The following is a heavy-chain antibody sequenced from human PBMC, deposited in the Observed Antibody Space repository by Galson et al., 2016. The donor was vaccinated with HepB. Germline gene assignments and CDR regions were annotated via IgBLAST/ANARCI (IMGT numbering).Heavy chain of an antibody. Sequence: SLRLSCAASGFTFSSHGMHWVRQAPGKAMEWVALISFDGKNTFYADSVKGRFTVSRDDDQNTLFLQMDRLRPEDTATYFCARGFCGGTSCYGGFYYGMDVWGKGTMVIVSS. V-gene: IGHV3-33*01. J-gene: IGHJ6*04. D-gene: IGHD2-2*01. CDR3: ARGFCGGTSCYGGFYYGMDV. CDR2: ISFDGKNT. CDR1: GFTFSSHG.